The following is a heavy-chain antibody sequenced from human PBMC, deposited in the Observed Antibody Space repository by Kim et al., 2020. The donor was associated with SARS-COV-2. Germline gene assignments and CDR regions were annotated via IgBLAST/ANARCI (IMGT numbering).Heavy chain of an antibody. CDR1: GGSISSGGYY. D-gene: IGHD5-12*01. J-gene: IGHJ1*01. CDR3: ARESRGEEYFQH. Sequence: SETLSLTCTVSGGSISSGGYYWSWIRQHPGKGLEWIGYIYYSGSTYYNPSLKSRVTISVDTSKNQFSLKLSSVTAADTAVYDCARESRGEEYFQHWGQGTLVTVSS. V-gene: IGHV4-31*03. CDR2: IYYSGST.